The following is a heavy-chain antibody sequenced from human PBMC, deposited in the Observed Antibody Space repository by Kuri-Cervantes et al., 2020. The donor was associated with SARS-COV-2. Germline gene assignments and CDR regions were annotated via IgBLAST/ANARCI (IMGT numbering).Heavy chain of an antibody. CDR1: GFTFSGYA. Sequence: GGSLRLSCAASGFTFSGYAMHLVRQAPGKGLEWVAVISYDGSNKYYADSVKGRFTISRDNSKTTLYLQMNSLRAEDTAVYYCARAFGGSYFNWFDPWGQGTLVTVSS. CDR2: ISYDGSNK. D-gene: IGHD1-26*01. J-gene: IGHJ5*02. V-gene: IGHV3-30*04. CDR3: ARAFGGSYFNWFDP.